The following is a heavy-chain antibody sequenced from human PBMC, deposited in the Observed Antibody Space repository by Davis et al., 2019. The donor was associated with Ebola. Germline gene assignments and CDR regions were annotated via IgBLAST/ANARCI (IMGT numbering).Heavy chain of an antibody. V-gene: IGHV3-23*01. CDR2: ISGSGGST. Sequence: PGGSLRLSCAASGFTFSSYAMSWVRQAPGKGLEWVSAISGSGGSTYYAESVKGRFTISRDNSKNTLYLQMNSLRAEDTAVYYCAKDGTRAAMVDYYYYGMDVWGQGTTVTVSS. CDR3: AKDGTRAAMVDYYYYGMDV. J-gene: IGHJ6*02. D-gene: IGHD5-18*01. CDR1: GFTFSSYA.